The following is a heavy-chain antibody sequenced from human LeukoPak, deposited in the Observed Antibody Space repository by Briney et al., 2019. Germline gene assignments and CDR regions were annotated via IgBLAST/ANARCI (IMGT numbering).Heavy chain of an antibody. Sequence: VASVKVSCKASGYTLTNYGISWVRQAPGQGLQWMGWISAKNGNTKYAEKFQGRGTMTTDTYTNTAYMELRSLRSDDTAVYYCARDRQDYYDSSGYFDNWGQGTLVTVSS. CDR2: ISAKNGNT. J-gene: IGHJ4*02. CDR1: GYTLTNYG. CDR3: ARDRQDYYDSSGYFDN. V-gene: IGHV1-18*01. D-gene: IGHD3-22*01.